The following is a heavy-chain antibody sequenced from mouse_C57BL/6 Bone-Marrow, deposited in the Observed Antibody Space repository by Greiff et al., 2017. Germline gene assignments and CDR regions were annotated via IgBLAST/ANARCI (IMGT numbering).Heavy chain of an antibody. D-gene: IGHD1-1*01. CDR3: ARRGAAIYYYFDY. CDR2: INPSSGYT. CDR1: GYTFTSYT. Sequence: QVQLKESGAELARPGASVKMSCKASGYTFTSYTMHWVKQRPGQGLEWIGYINPSSGYTKYNQKFKDKATLTADKSSSTAYMQLSSLTSEDSAVYYCARRGAAIYYYFDYWGQGTTLTVSS. V-gene: IGHV1-4*01. J-gene: IGHJ2*01.